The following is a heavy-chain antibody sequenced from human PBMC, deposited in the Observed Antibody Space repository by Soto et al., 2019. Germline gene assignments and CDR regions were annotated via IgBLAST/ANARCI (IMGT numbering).Heavy chain of an antibody. CDR3: ARGWFGPDV. CDR1: GFTFSNYW. Sequence: EVQLVESGGGLVQPGGSLRLSCAASGFTFSNYWMYWVRQAPGKGLVWVSGIDKVGTDSTYADSVKGRFTSSRDNAKNTVYLQMNSLRVEDTAVYYCARGWFGPDVWGKGTTVTVSS. J-gene: IGHJ6*03. V-gene: IGHV3-74*02. D-gene: IGHD3-10*01. CDR2: IDKVGTDS.